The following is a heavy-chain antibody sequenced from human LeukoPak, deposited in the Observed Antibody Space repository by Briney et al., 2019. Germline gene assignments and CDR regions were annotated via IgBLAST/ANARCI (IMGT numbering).Heavy chain of an antibody. Sequence: SETLSLTCAVYGGSFSGYYWSWIRQPPGQGLEWIGEINHSGSTNYNPSLKSRVTISVDTSKNQFSLKLSSVTPSDTDVYYCARGGFRWFDPWGQGTLVTVSS. CDR2: INHSGST. J-gene: IGHJ5*02. CDR3: ARGGFRWFDP. V-gene: IGHV4-34*01. CDR1: GGSFSGYY.